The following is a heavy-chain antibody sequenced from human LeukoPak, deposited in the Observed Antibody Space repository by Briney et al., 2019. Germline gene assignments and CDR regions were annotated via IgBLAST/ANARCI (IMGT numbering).Heavy chain of an antibody. Sequence: SETLSLTCTVSGGSISSYYWSLIRQPPGKGLEWIGYIYYSGSTNYNPSLKSRVTISVDTSKNQFSLKLSSVTAADTAVYYCARDTSTLTYYYDSSGYYRGAFDIWGQGTMVTVSS. D-gene: IGHD3-22*01. CDR3: ARDTSTLTYYYDSSGYYRGAFDI. CDR2: IYYSGST. J-gene: IGHJ3*02. V-gene: IGHV4-59*01. CDR1: GGSISSYY.